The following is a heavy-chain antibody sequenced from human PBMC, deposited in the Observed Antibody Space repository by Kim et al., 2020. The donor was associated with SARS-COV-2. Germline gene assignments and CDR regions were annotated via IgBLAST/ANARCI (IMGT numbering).Heavy chain of an antibody. J-gene: IGHJ4*02. CDR2: DGSEK. V-gene: IGHV3-7*01. CDR3: VSTQTFDY. Sequence: DGSEKNFVDPVKGRFTISRDNAKNSLYLQMNILRVEDTAVYYCVSTQTFDYWGQGNLVIISS.